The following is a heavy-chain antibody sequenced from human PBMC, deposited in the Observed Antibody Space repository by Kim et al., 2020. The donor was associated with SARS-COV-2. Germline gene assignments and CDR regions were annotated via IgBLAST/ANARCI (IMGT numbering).Heavy chain of an antibody. CDR2: INRNSDST. Sequence: GGSLRLSCAASGFTFDDYGMSWVRQAPGRGLEWVSGINRNSDSTGYADSVKGRFTISRDNAMNSLFLQMNSPRAEDTALYHCVRGYAGGPFNLWGQGTLVTVSS. V-gene: IGHV3-20*01. J-gene: IGHJ5*02. CDR1: GFTFDDYG. CDR3: VRGYAGGPFNL. D-gene: IGHD3-16*01.